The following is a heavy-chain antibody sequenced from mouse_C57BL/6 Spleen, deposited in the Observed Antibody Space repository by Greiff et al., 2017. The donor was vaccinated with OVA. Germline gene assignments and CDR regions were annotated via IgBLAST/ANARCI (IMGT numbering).Heavy chain of an antibody. J-gene: IGHJ4*01. V-gene: IGHV1-82*01. Sequence: QVQLKESGPELVKPGASVKISCKASGYAFSSSWMNWVKQRPGKGLEWIGRIYPGDGDTNYNGKFKGKATLTADKSSSTAYMQLSSLTSEDSAVYFCARSIPEYYAMDYWGQGTSVTVSS. CDR3: ARSIPEYYAMDY. CDR1: GYAFSSSW. CDR2: IYPGDGDT.